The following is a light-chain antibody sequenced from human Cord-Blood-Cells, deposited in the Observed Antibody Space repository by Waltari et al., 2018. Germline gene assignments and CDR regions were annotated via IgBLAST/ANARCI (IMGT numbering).Light chain of an antibody. CDR1: SSDAGGYNY. CDR2: EVS. J-gene: IGLJ2*01. Sequence: QSALTQPASVSGSPGQSITISCTGTSSDAGGYNYVSWYQQHPGKAPKLMIYEVSNWPSGVSNRFSGSKSGNTASLTISGLQAEDEADYYCSSYTSSSTVVFGGGTKLTVL. V-gene: IGLV2-14*01. CDR3: SSYTSSSTVV.